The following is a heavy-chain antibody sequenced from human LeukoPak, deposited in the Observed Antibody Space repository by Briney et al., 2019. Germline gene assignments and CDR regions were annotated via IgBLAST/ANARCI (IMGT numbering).Heavy chain of an antibody. D-gene: IGHD2-15*01. Sequence: SETLSLTCTVSGGSISSYYWSWIRQPPGKGLEWIGYIYYSGSTNYNPSLESRVTISVDTSKNQFSLKLSSVTAADTAVYYCARGDDIVLFDYWGQGTLVTVSS. CDR1: GGSISSYY. V-gene: IGHV4-59*01. CDR3: ARGDDIVLFDY. J-gene: IGHJ4*02. CDR2: IYYSGST.